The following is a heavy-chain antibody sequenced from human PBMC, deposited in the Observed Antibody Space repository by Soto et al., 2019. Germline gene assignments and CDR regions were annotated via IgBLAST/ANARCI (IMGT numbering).Heavy chain of an antibody. CDR3: ARVVPPYSSGWYGGDYFDY. D-gene: IGHD6-19*01. CDR1: VGSFSGYY. CDR2: IYYSGST. Sequence: PSETLSLTCAVYVGSFSGYYWSWIRQPPGKGLEWIGYIYYSGSTNYNPSLKSRVTMSVDTSKNQFSLKLSSVTAADTAVYYCARVVPPYSSGWYGGDYFDYWGQGTLVTVSS. V-gene: IGHV4-59*12. J-gene: IGHJ4*02.